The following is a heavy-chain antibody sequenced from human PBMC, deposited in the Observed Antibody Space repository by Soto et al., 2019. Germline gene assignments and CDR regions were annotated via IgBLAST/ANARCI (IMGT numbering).Heavy chain of an antibody. D-gene: IGHD2-21*02. J-gene: IGHJ5*02. CDR2: IHSTGNP. CDR1: GGSLTNYY. CDR3: ARSAGGDWDNWFDP. Sequence: SETLSLTCSVSGGSLTNYYWNWIRQSPGKGLEWIGFIHSTGNPNFNPSLKGRVSMSFDTSKTQFSLTLTSVTADDTAVYYCARSAGGDWDNWFDPWGQGTLVTVSS. V-gene: IGHV4-59*01.